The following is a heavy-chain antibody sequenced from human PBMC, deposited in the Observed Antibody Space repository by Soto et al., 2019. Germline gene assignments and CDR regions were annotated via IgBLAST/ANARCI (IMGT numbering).Heavy chain of an antibody. D-gene: IGHD6-6*01. V-gene: IGHV4-34*01. CDR2: INHSGST. J-gene: IGHJ6*02. CDR3: VSIAARPDPGGYYYYYGMDV. Sequence: SETLSLTCAVYGGSFSGYYWSWIRQPPGKGLEWIGEINHSGSTNYNPSLKSRVTISVDTSKNQFSLKLSSVTTADTAVYYCVSIAARPDPGGYYYYYGMDVWGQGTTVTVSS. CDR1: GGSFSGYY.